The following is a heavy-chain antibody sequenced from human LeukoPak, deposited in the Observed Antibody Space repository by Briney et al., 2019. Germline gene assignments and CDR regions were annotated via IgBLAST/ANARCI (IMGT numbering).Heavy chain of an antibody. J-gene: IGHJ4*02. Sequence: ASVKVSCKASGYTFTSYYMHWVRQAPGQGLEWMGIINPSGGSTSYAQKFQGRVTMTRDTSTSTVYMELSSLRSEDTAVYYCAREMVDCSSTSCYGGGYYFDYWGQGTLVTVSS. CDR2: INPSGGST. CDR3: AREMVDCSSTSCYGGGYYFDY. D-gene: IGHD2-2*01. V-gene: IGHV1-46*01. CDR1: GYTFTSYY.